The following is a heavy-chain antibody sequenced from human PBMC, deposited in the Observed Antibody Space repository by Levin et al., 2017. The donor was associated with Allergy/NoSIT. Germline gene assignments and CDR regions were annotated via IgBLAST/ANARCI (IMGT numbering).Heavy chain of an antibody. V-gene: IGHV3-33*01. CDR1: GFTFTDSG. J-gene: IGHJ4*02. CDR2: IWYDGSNK. CDR3: ARGRRSNWGDY. D-gene: IGHD7-27*01. Sequence: GESLKISCVASGFTFTDSGMHWVRQAPGKGLEWVAVIWYDGSNKYYADSVKGRFTISRDNSKNTLYLQMNSLRVEDTAVYYCARGRRSNWGDYWGQGTLVTVSS.